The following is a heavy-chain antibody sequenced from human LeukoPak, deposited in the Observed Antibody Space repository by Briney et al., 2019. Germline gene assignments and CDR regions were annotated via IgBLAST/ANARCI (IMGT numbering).Heavy chain of an antibody. Sequence: ASVTVSCKASGYTFTSYGISWVRQAPGQGLEWMGWISAYNGNTNYAQKLQDRVTMTTDTSTSTAYMELRSLRSDDTAVYFCARDHVSYYLDPWGQGTLVTVSS. CDR1: GYTFTSYG. D-gene: IGHD1-26*01. CDR3: ARDHVSYYLDP. V-gene: IGHV1-18*01. J-gene: IGHJ5*02. CDR2: ISAYNGNT.